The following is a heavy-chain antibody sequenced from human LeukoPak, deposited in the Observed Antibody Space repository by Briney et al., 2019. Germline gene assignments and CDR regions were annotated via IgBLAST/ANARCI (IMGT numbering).Heavy chain of an antibody. Sequence: GGSLRLSCVASGFTFSTYAMSWVRQAPGKGLEWVSSISDSGGYTFYADSVKGRFTISRDNSKNTVYLQMNSLRAEDTAVYYCAKGGSYRSQPYFDYWGQGTPVTVSS. CDR2: ISDSGGYT. CDR1: GFTFSTYA. V-gene: IGHV3-23*01. D-gene: IGHD3-16*02. CDR3: AKGGSYRSQPYFDY. J-gene: IGHJ4*02.